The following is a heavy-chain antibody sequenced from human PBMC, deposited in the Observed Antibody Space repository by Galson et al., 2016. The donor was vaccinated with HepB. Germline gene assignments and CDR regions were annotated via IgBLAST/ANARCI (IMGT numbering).Heavy chain of an antibody. J-gene: IGHJ5*02. Sequence: SLRLSCAASGFIFNSYSMNWVRQAPGKGLEWVSYISSASSIKYYADSVKGRFTISRDNARHSLYLEMNSLRGEDTAMYYCARDYVPGAWGQGVLVTVSS. D-gene: IGHD3-10*01. V-gene: IGHV3-48*04. CDR1: GFIFNSYS. CDR3: ARDYVPGA. CDR2: ISSASSIK.